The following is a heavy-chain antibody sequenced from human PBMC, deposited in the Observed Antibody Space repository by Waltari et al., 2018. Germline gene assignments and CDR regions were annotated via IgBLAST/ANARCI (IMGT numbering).Heavy chain of an antibody. CDR1: GLAFSSYG. Sequence: QVQLVESGGGVVQPGRSLRLSCAASGLAFSSYGMHWVRQAPGKGLEWVAVISYDGSNKYYADSVKGRFTISRDNSKNTLYLQMNSLRAEDTAVYYCAKELDFDPWGQGTLVTVSS. D-gene: IGHD3-3*01. V-gene: IGHV3-30*18. CDR3: AKELDFDP. CDR2: ISYDGSNK. J-gene: IGHJ5*02.